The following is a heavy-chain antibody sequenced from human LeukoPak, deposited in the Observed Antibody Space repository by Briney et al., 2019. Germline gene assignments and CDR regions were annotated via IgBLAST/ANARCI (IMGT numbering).Heavy chain of an antibody. D-gene: IGHD6-19*01. CDR3: AKAHSGWYTD. V-gene: IGHV4-59*08. Sequence: SETLSLTCTVSGGSIRGYYWSWIRQPPGKRLEWIAYIYNSVTTDYNPSLKSRLTISVDTSENQISLKLSSVTAADTAVYYCAKAHSGWYTDWGQGTLVTVSS. CDR2: IYNSVTT. CDR1: GGSIRGYY. J-gene: IGHJ4*02.